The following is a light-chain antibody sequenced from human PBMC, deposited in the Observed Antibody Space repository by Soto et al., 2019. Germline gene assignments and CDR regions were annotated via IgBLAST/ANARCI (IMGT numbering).Light chain of an antibody. Sequence: EIVMTQSPATLSVSPGERATFSCRASQSVSGNLAWYQQKPGQAPRLLIYDASTRATGLPARFSGSGSGTEFTLTISSLQSEDFAVYYCQQYYNWPMYTFGQGTKLEIK. J-gene: IGKJ2*01. V-gene: IGKV3-15*01. CDR1: QSVSGN. CDR2: DAS. CDR3: QQYYNWPMYT.